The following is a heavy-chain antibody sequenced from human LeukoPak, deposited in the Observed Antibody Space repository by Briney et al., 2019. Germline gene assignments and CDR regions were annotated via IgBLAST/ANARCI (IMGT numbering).Heavy chain of an antibody. J-gene: IGHJ6*02. V-gene: IGHV4-4*02. CDR2: IYHSGST. CDR1: GGSISSSNW. CDR3: ARETTNYYYYYGMDV. D-gene: IGHD1-1*01. Sequence: SGTLSLTCAVSGGSISSSNWWSWVRQPPGKGLEWIGEIYHSGSTNYNPSLKSRVTISVDKSKNQFSLKLSSVTAADTAVHYCARETTNYYYYYGMDVWGQGTTVTVSS.